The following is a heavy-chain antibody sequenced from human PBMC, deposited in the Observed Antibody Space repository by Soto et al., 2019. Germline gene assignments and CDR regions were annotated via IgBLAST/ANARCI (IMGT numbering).Heavy chain of an antibody. CDR2: LSGSGGST. CDR3: ARNSRRYCSGGSCYFDF. CDR1: GFTFSSYV. V-gene: IGHV3-23*01. D-gene: IGHD2-15*01. J-gene: IGHJ4*02. Sequence: EVQLLESGGGLVQPGGSLRLSCAASGFTFSSYVMSWVRQAPGKGLEWVSTLSGSGGSTYYADSVKGRFTISRDNSKNTMYLQMNSLRAEDTAVYYCARNSRRYCSGGSCYFDFWAQGTLVTVSS.